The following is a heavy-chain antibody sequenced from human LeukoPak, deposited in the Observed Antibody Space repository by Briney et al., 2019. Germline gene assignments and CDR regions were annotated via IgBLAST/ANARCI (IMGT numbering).Heavy chain of an antibody. CDR1: GYIFSSND. D-gene: IGHD3-10*01. Sequence: ASGKVSCKASGYIFSSNDINWVRQAAGQGLEWMGWMNPNSGDTGYTQKFQGRVAMTRSTSITTAYMELSSLRSEDTAVYYCARGPLGSGSFLDYWGQGTLVTVSS. CDR3: ARGPLGSGSFLDY. V-gene: IGHV1-8*01. J-gene: IGHJ4*02. CDR2: MNPNSGDT.